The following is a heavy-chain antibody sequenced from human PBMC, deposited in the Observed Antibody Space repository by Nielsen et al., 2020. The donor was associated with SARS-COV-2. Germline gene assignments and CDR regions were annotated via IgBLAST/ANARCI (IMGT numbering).Heavy chain of an antibody. CDR1: GGTFSSYA. J-gene: IGHJ6*02. CDR3: AVDIADNPYYYYGMDV. Sequence: SVKVSCKASGGTFSSYAISWVRQAPGQGLEWMGRIIPILGIANYAQKFQGRVTITADKSTSTAYMELSSLRSEDTAVYHCAVDIADNPYYYYGMDVWGQGTTVTVSS. V-gene: IGHV1-69*04. D-gene: IGHD2-15*01. CDR2: IIPILGIA.